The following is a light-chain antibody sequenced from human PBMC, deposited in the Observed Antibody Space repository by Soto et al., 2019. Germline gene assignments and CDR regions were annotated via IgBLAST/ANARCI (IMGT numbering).Light chain of an antibody. CDR1: QDINNY. J-gene: IGKJ2*01. CDR3: QQYDNLPMYT. V-gene: IGKV1-33*01. CDR2: EAS. Sequence: DIQMTQSPSSLSASVGDRVTITCQASQDINNYLNWYQQKPGKAPKLLIYEASNLETGVPSRFSGSGSGTDSTFTISSLQPEDVATYYCQQYDNLPMYTFGQGTKLEIK.